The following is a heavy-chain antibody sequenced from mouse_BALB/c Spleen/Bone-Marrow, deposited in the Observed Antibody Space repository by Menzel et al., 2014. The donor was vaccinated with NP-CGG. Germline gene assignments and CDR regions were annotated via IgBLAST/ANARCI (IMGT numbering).Heavy chain of an antibody. J-gene: IGHJ2*01. CDR3: ARSRTGTYFDY. Sequence: VMLVESGAELAKPGASVKMSCKASGYTFTSYWMHWVKQRPGQGLEWIGYINSSTGYTEYNQKFKDKATLTADKSSSTAYMQLSSLTSEDSAVYYCARSRTGTYFDYWGQGTTLTVSS. CDR2: INSSTGYT. V-gene: IGHV1-7*01. D-gene: IGHD4-1*01. CDR1: GYTFTSYW.